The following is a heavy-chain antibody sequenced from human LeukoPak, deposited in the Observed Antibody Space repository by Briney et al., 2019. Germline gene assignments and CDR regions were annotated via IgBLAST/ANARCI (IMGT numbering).Heavy chain of an antibody. D-gene: IGHD6-13*01. CDR1: GYSFTGYY. CDR2: IIPIFGTA. J-gene: IGHJ6*03. Sequence: SVKVSCKASGYSFTGYYIHWVRQAPGQGLEWMGRIIPIFGTANYAQKFQGRVTITTDESTSTAYMELSSLRSEDTAVYYCAGDTTPYSSSWYYYYYYMDVWGKGTTVTVSS. V-gene: IGHV1-69*05. CDR3: AGDTTPYSSSWYYYYYYMDV.